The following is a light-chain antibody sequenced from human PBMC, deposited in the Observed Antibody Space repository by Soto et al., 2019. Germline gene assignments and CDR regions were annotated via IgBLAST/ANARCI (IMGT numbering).Light chain of an antibody. V-gene: IGKV1-5*01. CDR3: QQYNRFSTWT. CDR1: QSISSY. J-gene: IGKJ1*01. Sequence: DIQMTQSPSSLSASVGDRVTITCRASQSISSYLNWYQQKPGKAPKVLIWNASSLQRGVPSRFSGSGSGTEFTLTISSLQPDDFATYYCQQYNRFSTWTFGQGTKVDIK. CDR2: NAS.